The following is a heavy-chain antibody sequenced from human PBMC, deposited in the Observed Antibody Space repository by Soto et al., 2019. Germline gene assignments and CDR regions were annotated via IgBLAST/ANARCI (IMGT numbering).Heavy chain of an antibody. D-gene: IGHD7-27*01. CDR1: GGSISSNY. Sequence: SETLSLTCTVSGGSISSNYWTWIRQPPGKGLEWIGYVYNSGSTNYNPPLKSRITISVDTSGNQFSLNVTSVTAADTAVYFCARGRYCLTGRCFPNWFDSWGQGALVTVSS. CDR2: VYNSGST. V-gene: IGHV4-59*08. J-gene: IGHJ5*01. CDR3: ARGRYCLTGRCFPNWFDS.